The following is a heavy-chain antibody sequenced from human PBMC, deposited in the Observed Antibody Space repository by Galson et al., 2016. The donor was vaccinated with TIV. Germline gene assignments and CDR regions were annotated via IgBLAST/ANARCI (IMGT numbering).Heavy chain of an antibody. CDR3: ARDLSPETTTPFDY. CDR2: INPNSGDT. J-gene: IGHJ4*02. CDR1: GYTFTGYY. D-gene: IGHD4-17*01. V-gene: IGHV1-2*02. Sequence: SVKVSCKASGYTFTGYYIHYVRQAPGQGLEWMGWINPNSGDTNYAQKFQGRVTMTRDTSNSTAYMELSRLRSDDTAMYYCARDLSPETTTPFDYWGQGTLVTVSS.